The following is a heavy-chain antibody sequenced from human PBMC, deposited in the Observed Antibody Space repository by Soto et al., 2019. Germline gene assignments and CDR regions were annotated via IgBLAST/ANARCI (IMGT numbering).Heavy chain of an antibody. V-gene: IGHV3-66*01. Sequence: EVQLVESGGGLVQPGGSLRLSCAASGFSVSNNYMSWVRQAPGKGLECVSLIYSGGDTYYVDSVKGRFSISRDSSKNTLYLQMNSLRAEDSAVYYCARNIPVTTLGYWGQGTVVIVAS. D-gene: IGHD4-17*01. CDR2: IYSGGDT. J-gene: IGHJ4*02. CDR3: ARNIPVTTLGY. CDR1: GFSVSNNY.